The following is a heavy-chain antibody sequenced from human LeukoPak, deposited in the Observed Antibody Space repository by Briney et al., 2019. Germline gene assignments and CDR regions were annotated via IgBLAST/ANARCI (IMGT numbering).Heavy chain of an antibody. V-gene: IGHV1-69*04. Sequence: SVKVSCKASGCTFSSYAISWVRQAPGQGLEWMGRIIPILGIANYAQKFQGRATITADKSTSTAYMELSSLRSEDTAVYYCARLPHGDTFLVWGQGTLVTVSS. J-gene: IGHJ4*02. CDR1: GCTFSSYA. D-gene: IGHD2-21*01. CDR2: IIPILGIA. CDR3: ARLPHGDTFLV.